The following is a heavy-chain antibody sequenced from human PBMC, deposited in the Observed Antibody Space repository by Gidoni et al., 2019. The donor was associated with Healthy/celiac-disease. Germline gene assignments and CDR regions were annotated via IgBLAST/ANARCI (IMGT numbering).Heavy chain of an antibody. J-gene: IGHJ4*02. D-gene: IGHD2-2*01. V-gene: IGHV3-21*01. CDR1: RFTFSSYS. CDR3: ASQHIVVVPAATDY. Sequence: EVQLVESGGGLVKPGGSLRLSCAASRFTFSSYSMNWGRQAPGKGLEWVSSISRSSSYIYYADSVKGRFTISRDNAKNSLYLQMNSLRAEDTAVYYCASQHIVVVPAATDYWGQGTLVTVSS. CDR2: ISRSSSYI.